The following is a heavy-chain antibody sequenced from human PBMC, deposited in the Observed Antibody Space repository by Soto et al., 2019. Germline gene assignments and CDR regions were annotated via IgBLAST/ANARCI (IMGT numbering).Heavy chain of an antibody. CDR1: GGSIRSYY. CDR3: ARGAADTAMVDS. D-gene: IGHD5-18*01. J-gene: IGHJ4*02. CDR2: IFYSGST. V-gene: IGHV4-59*01. Sequence: SETLSLTCTVSGGSIRSYYWTWIRQPPGKGLEWLGYIFYSGSTFYNPSLKSRVTISIHTSKSQFSLQLTSVTAAGTAVYYCARGAADTAMVDSWGQGTLVAVSS.